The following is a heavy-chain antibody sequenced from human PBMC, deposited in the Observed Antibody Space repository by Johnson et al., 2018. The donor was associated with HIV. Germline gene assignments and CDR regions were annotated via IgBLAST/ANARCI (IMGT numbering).Heavy chain of an antibody. Sequence: QVQLMESGGGVVKPGGSLRLSCAASGFTFSSYGMHWVRQAPGKGLEWVAFIRYDGSNKYYADSVKGRFTISRDNSKNTLYVQMNSLRAEDTAVYYCACLAHDAFDIWGQGTMVTVSS. CDR1: GFTFSSYG. CDR3: ACLAHDAFDI. V-gene: IGHV3-30*02. D-gene: IGHD3-16*01. CDR2: IRYDGSNK. J-gene: IGHJ3*02.